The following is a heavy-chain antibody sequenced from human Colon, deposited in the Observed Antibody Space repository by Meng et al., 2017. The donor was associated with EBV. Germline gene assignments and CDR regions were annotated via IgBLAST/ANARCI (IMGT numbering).Heavy chain of an antibody. CDR3: LRGSGGSV. Sequence: QVQLGGAGPALVKPSEPLSLTCAVSGDSITNHNWWAWVRQPPGKGLEWIGEIPHRGSSAYNPSLKSRVSMSIDKSKNQFSLKLTSVTAADTAVYHCLRGSGGSVWGQGTLVTVSS. V-gene: IGHV4-4*02. CDR2: IPHRGSS. J-gene: IGHJ1*01. CDR1: GDSITNHNW. D-gene: IGHD3-10*01.